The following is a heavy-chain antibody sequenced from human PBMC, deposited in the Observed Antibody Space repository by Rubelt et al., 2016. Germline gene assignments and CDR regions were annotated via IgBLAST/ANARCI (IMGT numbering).Heavy chain of an antibody. CDR2: ISDSGST. V-gene: IGHV4-59*01. J-gene: IGHJ6*02. CDR3: SRAERWLQGGDYYYAMDV. Sequence: VHLQESGPGLVRPSATLSLTCTVSRDSISSYYWRWIRQPPGTGLEWIGCISDSGSTHYNPSLTIRITISVDIAKKQFSLGLGSVTAADTAMYVCSRAERWLQGGDYYYAMDVWGQGTTVTVSS. CDR1: RDSISSYY. D-gene: IGHD5-24*01.